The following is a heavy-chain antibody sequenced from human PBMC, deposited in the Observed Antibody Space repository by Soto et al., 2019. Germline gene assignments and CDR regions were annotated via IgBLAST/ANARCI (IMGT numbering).Heavy chain of an antibody. D-gene: IGHD3-10*01. V-gene: IGHV1-2*04. CDR1: GYTFTGYY. Sequence: ASVKVSCKASGYTFTGYYMHWVRQAPGQGLEWMGWINPNSGGTNYAQKFQGWVTMTRDTSISTAYMELSRLRSDDTDVYYCARDAGSRSRGVDAFDIWGQGTMVTVSS. J-gene: IGHJ3*02. CDR2: INPNSGGT. CDR3: ARDAGSRSRGVDAFDI.